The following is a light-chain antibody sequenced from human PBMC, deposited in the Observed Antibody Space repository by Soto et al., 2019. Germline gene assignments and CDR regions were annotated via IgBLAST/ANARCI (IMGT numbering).Light chain of an antibody. J-gene: IGKJ1*01. CDR2: DAS. CDR1: QSISSW. V-gene: IGKV1-5*01. CDR3: QHYNSYSEA. Sequence: DIQMTQSPPTLSASVGDRVTITCRASQSISSWLAWYQQKPGKAPKLLIYDASSLESGVPSRFSGSGSGTEFTLTISSLQPDDFATYYCQHYNSYSEAFGQGTKADIK.